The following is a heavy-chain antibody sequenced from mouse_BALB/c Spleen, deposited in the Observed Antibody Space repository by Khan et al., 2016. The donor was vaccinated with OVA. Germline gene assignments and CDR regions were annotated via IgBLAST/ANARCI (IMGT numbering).Heavy chain of an antibody. J-gene: IGHJ3*01. V-gene: IGHV1-4*01. D-gene: IGHD2-14*01. CDR2: INPSNDYT. CDR3: AREGAYYRSDGWFSY. Sequence: VQLQESGAELARPGASVKMSCKASGYTFTTYTMHWVKQRPGQGLEWIGYINPSNDYTNYNQKFKDKSTLTADKSSSTAYMQLSSLKSDYSAVYYCAREGAYYRSDGWFSYWGQGTLVTVSA. CDR1: GYTFTTYT.